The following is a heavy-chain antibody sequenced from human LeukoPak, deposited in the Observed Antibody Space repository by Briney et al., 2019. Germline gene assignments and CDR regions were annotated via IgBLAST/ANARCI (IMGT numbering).Heavy chain of an antibody. CDR2: ISSSGSTI. Sequence: PGGSLRLSCAASGFTFSSYEMNWVRQAPGKGLEWVSYISSSGSTIYYADSVKGRFTISIDNAKNTLYLQMNSLRAEDTAVYYCARSRIAVAGVNYYYYMDVWGKGTTVTISS. CDR3: ARSRIAVAGVNYYYYMDV. V-gene: IGHV3-48*03. CDR1: GFTFSSYE. D-gene: IGHD6-19*01. J-gene: IGHJ6*03.